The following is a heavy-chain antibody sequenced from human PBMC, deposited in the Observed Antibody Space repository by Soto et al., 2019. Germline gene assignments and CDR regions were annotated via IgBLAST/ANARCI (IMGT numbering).Heavy chain of an antibody. Sequence: GGSLRLSCAASGFTFSSYSMNWVRQAPGKGLEWVSYISSSSSTIYYADSVKGRFTISRDNAKNSLYLQMNSLRDEDTAVYYCARVIHDSSGYYGFDYWGQGTLVTVSS. J-gene: IGHJ4*02. CDR3: ARVIHDSSGYYGFDY. V-gene: IGHV3-48*02. CDR2: ISSSSSTI. CDR1: GFTFSSYS. D-gene: IGHD3-22*01.